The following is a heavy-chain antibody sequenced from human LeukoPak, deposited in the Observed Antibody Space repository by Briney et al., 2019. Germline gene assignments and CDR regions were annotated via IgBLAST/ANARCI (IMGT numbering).Heavy chain of an antibody. CDR3: ATTGGDIYYYYMDV. Sequence: GGSPRLSCAASGFTFSSYAMTWVRQAPGKGLEWVSTISGPGGTTYYADSVKGRFTVSRDNFRDTLYLQMNSLRAEDTAVYYCATTGGDIYYYYMDVWGKGTTVTISS. V-gene: IGHV3-23*01. CDR1: GFTFSSYA. CDR2: ISGPGGTT. J-gene: IGHJ6*03. D-gene: IGHD3-16*01.